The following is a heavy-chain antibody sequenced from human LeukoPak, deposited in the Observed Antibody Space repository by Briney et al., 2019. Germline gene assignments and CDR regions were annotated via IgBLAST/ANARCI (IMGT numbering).Heavy chain of an antibody. CDR3: TTELVFYGSGSYVYYFDY. CDR1: GFTFSNYW. J-gene: IGHJ4*02. Sequence: GRSLRLSCAASGFTFSNYWMHWVRQDPGKGLVWVSFINPDGSTTNYADSVKGRFTISRDNAKNTLYLQMNSLKTEDTAVYYCTTELVFYGSGSYVYYFDYWGQGTLVTVSS. D-gene: IGHD3-10*01. CDR2: INPDGSTT. V-gene: IGHV3-74*01.